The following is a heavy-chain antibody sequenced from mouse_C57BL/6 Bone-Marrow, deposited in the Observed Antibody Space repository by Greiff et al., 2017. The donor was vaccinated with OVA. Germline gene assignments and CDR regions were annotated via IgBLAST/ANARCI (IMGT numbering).Heavy chain of an antibody. D-gene: IGHD3-2*02. Sequence: EVKVVESGGGLVKPGGSLKLSCAASGFTFSSYAMSWVRQTPEKRLAWVATISDGGSYTYYPDNVKGRFTISRDNAKNNLYLQMSHLKSEDTAMYYCARASSGYDAMDYWGQGTSVTVSS. CDR1: GFTFSSYA. CDR2: ISDGGSYT. J-gene: IGHJ4*01. V-gene: IGHV5-4*03. CDR3: ARASSGYDAMDY.